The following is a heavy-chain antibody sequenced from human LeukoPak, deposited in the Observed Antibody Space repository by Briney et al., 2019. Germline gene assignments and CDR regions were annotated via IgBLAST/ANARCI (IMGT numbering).Heavy chain of an antibody. Sequence: ASVKVSCKASGYTFTSHYMHWVRQAPGQGLEWMGIINPSGGSTSYAQKFQGRVTMTRDTSTSTVYMELSSLRSEDTAVYYCAREPRYFDWLNSFDYWGQGTLVTVSS. J-gene: IGHJ4*02. CDR3: AREPRYFDWLNSFDY. CDR1: GYTFTSHY. V-gene: IGHV1-46*01. D-gene: IGHD3-9*01. CDR2: INPSGGST.